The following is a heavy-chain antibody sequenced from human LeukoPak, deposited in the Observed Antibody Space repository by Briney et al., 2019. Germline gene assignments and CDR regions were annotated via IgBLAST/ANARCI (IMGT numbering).Heavy chain of an antibody. D-gene: IGHD6-13*01. V-gene: IGHV4-4*02. CDR1: GGSISSSNW. J-gene: IGHJ4*02. CDR3: ASLVEYSSSLYYFDY. CDR2: IYHSGST. Sequence: SETLSLTCAVSGGSISSSNWWSWVRQPPGKGLEWIGEIYHSGSTNYNPSPKSRVTISVDKSKNQFSLKLSSVTAADTAVYYCASLVEYSSSLYYFDYWGQGTLVTVSS.